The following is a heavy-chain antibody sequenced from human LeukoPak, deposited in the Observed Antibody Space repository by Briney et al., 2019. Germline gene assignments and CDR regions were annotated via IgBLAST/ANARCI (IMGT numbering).Heavy chain of an antibody. Sequence: SETLSLTCTVSGGSISSYYWSWIRQPPGKGLEWIGYIYYSGSTNYNPSLKSRVTISVDTSKNQFSLKLSSVTAADTAVYYCARVSSSGWYTWYAFDIRGQGTMVTVSS. J-gene: IGHJ3*02. V-gene: IGHV4-59*01. CDR1: GGSISSYY. D-gene: IGHD6-19*01. CDR3: ARVSSSGWYTWYAFDI. CDR2: IYYSGST.